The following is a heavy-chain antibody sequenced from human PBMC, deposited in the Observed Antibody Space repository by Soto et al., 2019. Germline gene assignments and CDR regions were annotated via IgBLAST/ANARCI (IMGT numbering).Heavy chain of an antibody. V-gene: IGHV6-1*01. CDR3: AANLGSEAYYYYLMDV. CDR1: GDSVSSNSAA. CDR2: TYYRSKWYN. Sequence: QTLSLTCAISGDSVSSNSAAWNWIRQSPSRGLEWMGRTYYRSKWYNDYAISVESRITISPDTSKNHFSLQLNSVSPEDTVVYFCAANLGSEAYYYYLMDVWGPGTTVTVSS. J-gene: IGHJ6*02. D-gene: IGHD7-27*01.